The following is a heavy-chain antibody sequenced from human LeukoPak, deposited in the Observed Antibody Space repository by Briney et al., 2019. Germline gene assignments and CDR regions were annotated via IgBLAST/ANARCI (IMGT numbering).Heavy chain of an antibody. CDR2: INPNSGGT. CDR1: GYTFTGYY. V-gene: IGHV1-2*02. J-gene: IGHJ6*02. D-gene: IGHD2-2*01. Sequence: ASVKVSCTASGYTFTGYYMHWVRQAPGQGLEWMGWINPNSGGTNYAQKFQGRVTMTRDTSISTAYMELSRLRSDDTTVYYCARGCSSTSCYYYGMDVWGQGTTVTVSS. CDR3: ARGCSSTSCYYYGMDV.